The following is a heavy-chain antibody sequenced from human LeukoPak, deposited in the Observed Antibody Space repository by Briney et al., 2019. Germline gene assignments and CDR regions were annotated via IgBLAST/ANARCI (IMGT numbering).Heavy chain of an antibody. V-gene: IGHV1-69*13. CDR3: ARDARHRYCSSSSCYRGWLDP. CDR1: GYTFTSYA. CDR2: IIPIFGTA. J-gene: IGHJ5*02. Sequence: ASVKVSCKASGYTFTSYAMNWVRQAPGQGLEWMGGIIPIFGTANYAQKFRGRVTITADESTSTAYMELSSLRSEDSAVYYCARDARHRYCSSSSCYRGWLDPWGQGTPVTVSS. D-gene: IGHD2-2*01.